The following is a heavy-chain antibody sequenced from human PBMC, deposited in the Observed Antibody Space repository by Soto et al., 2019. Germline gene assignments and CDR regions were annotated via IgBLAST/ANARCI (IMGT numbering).Heavy chain of an antibody. CDR2: IIPIFGTA. CDR3: PTSIVVVVAAPPGHFDY. V-gene: IGHV1-69*01. Sequence: QVQLVQSGAEVKKPWSSVKVSCKASGGTFSSYAISWVRQAPGQGLEWMGGIIPIFGTANVAQKFQGRVTIPANQSTTTAYLELSSLIAPATTVYYWPTSIVVVVAAPPGHFDYGGQGTLVIVSS. D-gene: IGHD2-15*01. J-gene: IGHJ4*02. CDR1: GGTFSSYA.